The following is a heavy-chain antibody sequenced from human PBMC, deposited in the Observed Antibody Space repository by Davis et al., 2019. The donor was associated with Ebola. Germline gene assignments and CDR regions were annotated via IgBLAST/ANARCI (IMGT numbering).Heavy chain of an antibody. V-gene: IGHV1-18*01. Sequence: AASVKVSCKASGYTFTSYGISWVRQAPGQGLEWMGWISAYNGNTNYAQKLQGRVTMTKDTSTSTAYMELRSLRSDDTAVYYCARDYRGVAQRDYYGMDVWGQGTTVTVSS. CDR1: GYTFTSYG. CDR3: ARDYRGVAQRDYYGMDV. J-gene: IGHJ6*02. D-gene: IGHD1-26*01. CDR2: ISAYNGNT.